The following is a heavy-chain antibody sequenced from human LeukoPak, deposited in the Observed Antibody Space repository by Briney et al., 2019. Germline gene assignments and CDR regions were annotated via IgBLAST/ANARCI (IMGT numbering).Heavy chain of an antibody. CDR3: ARDPGGGYCRSDSCSPN. D-gene: IGHD2-15*01. J-gene: IGHJ4*02. V-gene: IGHV3-53*01. CDR1: GFTVSSYY. Sequence: GGSLRVSCAASGFTVSSYYMSWVRQAPGKRLEWVSVIYSGGSTYYADSVKGRFTISRDNSRNTLYLQMNSLRAEDTAVYYCARDPGGGYCRSDSCSPNWGQGTLVTVSS. CDR2: IYSGGST.